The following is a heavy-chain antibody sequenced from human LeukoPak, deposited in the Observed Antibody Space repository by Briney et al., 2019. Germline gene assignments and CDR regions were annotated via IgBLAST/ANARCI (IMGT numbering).Heavy chain of an antibody. CDR1: GFTFSSYA. CDR3: AKEGGGELLHPWPKFDY. CDR2: ISGSGGST. J-gene: IGHJ4*02. V-gene: IGHV3-23*01. Sequence: GGSLRLSCAASGFTFSSYAMSWVRQAPGKGLEWVSAISGSGGSTYYADSVKGRFTISRDNSKNTLYLQMNSLRAEDTAVYYCAKEGGGELLHPWPKFDYGGRGTLSPVSS. D-gene: IGHD1-26*01.